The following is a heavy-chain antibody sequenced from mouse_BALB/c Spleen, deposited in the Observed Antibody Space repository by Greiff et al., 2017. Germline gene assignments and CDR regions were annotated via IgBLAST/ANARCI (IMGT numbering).Heavy chain of an antibody. CDR3: ARWGLGNWYFDV. CDR1: GFTFSSYA. V-gene: IGHV5-6-5*01. J-gene: IGHJ1*01. CDR2: ISSGGST. Sequence: EVKLMESGGGLVKPGGSLKLSCAASGFTFSSYAMSWVRQTPEKRLEWVASISSGGSTYYPDSVKGRFTISRDNARNILYLQMSSLRSEDTAMYYCARWGLGNWYFDVWGAGTTVTVSS. D-gene: IGHD3-3*01.